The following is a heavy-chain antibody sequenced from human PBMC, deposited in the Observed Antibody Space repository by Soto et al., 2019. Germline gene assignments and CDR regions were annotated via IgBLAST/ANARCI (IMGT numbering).Heavy chain of an antibody. V-gene: IGHV1-18*04. Sequence: QVQLVQSGAEVKKPGASVKVSCKASGYTFTSYGISWVRQAPGQGLEWMGWISAYNGNTNYAQKLQGRVTMTTDTATSIAYRELRSLRCDDTAVYYCARDTAGSDNRGQTEAYGMDVWGQGTTVTVSS. D-gene: IGHD2-21*02. J-gene: IGHJ6*02. CDR3: ARDTAGSDNRGQTEAYGMDV. CDR1: GYTFTSYG. CDR2: ISAYNGNT.